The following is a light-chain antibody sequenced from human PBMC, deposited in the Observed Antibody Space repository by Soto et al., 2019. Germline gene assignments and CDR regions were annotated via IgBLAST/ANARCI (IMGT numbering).Light chain of an antibody. CDR1: QSISTF. Sequence: DIQMTQSPSSLSASVGDRVTVTCRASQSISTFLNWYLQKPGKAPKLLIYDASSLQNGVSSRFSGSGSGTDFTLTINSLPPEDFATYYCQQSYSSPYTFGQGTRLDIK. V-gene: IGKV1-39*01. CDR2: DAS. CDR3: QQSYSSPYT. J-gene: IGKJ2*01.